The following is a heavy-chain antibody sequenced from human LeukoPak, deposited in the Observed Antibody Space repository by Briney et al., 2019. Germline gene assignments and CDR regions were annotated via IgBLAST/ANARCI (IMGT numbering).Heavy chain of an antibody. Sequence: SVKVSCKASGGTFSSYAISWVRQAPGQGLEWMGGIIPIFGTANYAQKFQGRVTITADESTSTAYMELSSLRSEDTAVYYCVRGGDILTGVGEYYFDYWGQGTLVTVSS. CDR1: GGTFSSYA. J-gene: IGHJ4*02. V-gene: IGHV1-69*13. CDR3: VRGGDILTGVGEYYFDY. D-gene: IGHD3-9*01. CDR2: IIPIFGTA.